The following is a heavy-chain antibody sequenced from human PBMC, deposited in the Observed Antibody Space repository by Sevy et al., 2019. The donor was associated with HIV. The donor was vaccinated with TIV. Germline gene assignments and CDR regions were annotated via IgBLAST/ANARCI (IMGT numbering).Heavy chain of an antibody. V-gene: IGHV3-15*01. D-gene: IGHD1-1*01. CDR3: ACGTGTSDFDH. Sequence: RGSLRLSCATSGFTFSDAWMNWVRQAPGKGLEWVARIKSKTDSGTRDFAVPVKGRFSISRDDSKNTVYLQMTSLKDEDTGVYFCACGTGTSDFDHWGQGTLVTVSS. CDR1: GFTFSDAW. CDR2: IKSKTDSGTR. J-gene: IGHJ4*02.